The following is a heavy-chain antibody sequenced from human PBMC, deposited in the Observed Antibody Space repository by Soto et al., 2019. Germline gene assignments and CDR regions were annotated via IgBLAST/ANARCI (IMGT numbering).Heavy chain of an antibody. Sequence: ASETLSLTCAVSSGSISSSNWWSWVRQPPGKGLEWIGEIYHSGSTNYNPSLKSRVTISVDKSKNQFSLKLSSVTAADTAVYYCARIDYGDYRSWFDPWGQGTLVTVSS. V-gene: IGHV4-4*02. CDR2: IYHSGST. D-gene: IGHD4-17*01. J-gene: IGHJ5*02. CDR1: SGSISSSNW. CDR3: ARIDYGDYRSWFDP.